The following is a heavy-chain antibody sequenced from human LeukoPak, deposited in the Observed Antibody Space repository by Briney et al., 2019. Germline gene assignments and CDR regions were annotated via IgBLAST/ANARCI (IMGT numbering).Heavy chain of an antibody. CDR2: IRYDGSNK. CDR3: AKGTVKGGYCSSTSCETGFVY. Sequence: PGGSLRLSCAASGFTFSSYGMHWVRQAPGKGLEWVAFIRYDGSNKYYADSVKGRFTISRDNSKNTLYLQMNSLRAEDTAVYYCAKGTVKGGYCSSTSCETGFVYWGQGTLVTVSS. V-gene: IGHV3-30*02. J-gene: IGHJ4*02. CDR1: GFTFSSYG. D-gene: IGHD2-2*01.